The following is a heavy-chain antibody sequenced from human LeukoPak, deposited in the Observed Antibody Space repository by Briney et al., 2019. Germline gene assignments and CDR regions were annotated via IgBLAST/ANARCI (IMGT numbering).Heavy chain of an antibody. CDR1: GGTFSSYA. CDR2: IIPIFGTA. Sequence: GASVKVSCKASGGTFSSYAISWVRQAPGQGLEWMGGIIPIFGTANYAQKFQGRVTITADESTSTAYMELSSLRSEDTAVYYCARGGYSNYVAYFDYWGQGTLVTVSS. CDR3: ARGGYSNYVAYFDY. V-gene: IGHV1-69*13. J-gene: IGHJ4*02. D-gene: IGHD4-11*01.